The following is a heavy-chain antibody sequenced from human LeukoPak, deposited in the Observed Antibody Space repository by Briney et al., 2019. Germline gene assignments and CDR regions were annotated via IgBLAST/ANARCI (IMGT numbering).Heavy chain of an antibody. CDR2: VIPIFGTA. Sequence: SVKVSCKASGGTFSSYAISWVRQAPGQGLEWMGGVIPIFGTANYAQKFQGRVTITAGESTSTAYMELSSLRSEDTAVYYCAKDRRIAAAGTDPYYYYYYMDVWGKGTTVTVSS. CDR3: AKDRRIAAAGTDPYYYYYYMDV. D-gene: IGHD6-13*01. J-gene: IGHJ6*03. V-gene: IGHV1-69*13. CDR1: GGTFSSYA.